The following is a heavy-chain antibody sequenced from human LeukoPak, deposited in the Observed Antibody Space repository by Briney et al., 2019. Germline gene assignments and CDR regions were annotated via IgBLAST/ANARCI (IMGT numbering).Heavy chain of an antibody. CDR1: GYTFTGYY. CDR2: INPNSGGT. CDR3: ARAMVRGVISMLTPNWFDP. D-gene: IGHD3-10*01. V-gene: IGHV1-2*02. Sequence: AASVKASCKASGYTFTGYYMHWVRQAPGQGLEWMGWINPNSGGTNYAQKFQGRVTMTRDTSISTAYMELSRLRSDDTAVYYCARAMVRGVISMLTPNWFDPWGQGTLVTVSS. J-gene: IGHJ5*02.